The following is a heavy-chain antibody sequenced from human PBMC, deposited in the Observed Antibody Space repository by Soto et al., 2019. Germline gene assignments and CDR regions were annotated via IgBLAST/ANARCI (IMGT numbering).Heavy chain of an antibody. CDR3: ARQASIAFFLILRHHRRSTHFPYRRSSDL. V-gene: IGHV4-39*01. CDR1: GGSISSSSYY. D-gene: IGHD3-3*02. J-gene: IGHJ2*01. Sequence: SENLSLTCTVSGGSISSSSYYWGWIRHPPGKGLEWIGSIYYSGSTYYNPSLKSRVTISVDTSKNQFSLKLSSVTAADTAVYYCARQASIAFFLILRHHRRSTHFPYRRSSDL. CDR2: IYYSGST.